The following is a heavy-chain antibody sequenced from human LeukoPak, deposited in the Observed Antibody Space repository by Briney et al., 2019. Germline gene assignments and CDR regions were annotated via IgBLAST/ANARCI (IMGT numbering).Heavy chain of an antibody. J-gene: IGHJ4*02. V-gene: IGHV4-59*01. CDR2: IYYIGST. CDR3: ARKGLTGGLDY. CDR1: GXSISNYY. Sequence: PSETLSLTWTVSGXSISNYYWSWIRQPPGKGLEWIGYIYYIGSTNYNPSLKSRVTISVDTSKNQFSLKLSSVTAADTAVYYCARKGLTGGLDYWGQGTLVTVSS. D-gene: IGHD2-8*02.